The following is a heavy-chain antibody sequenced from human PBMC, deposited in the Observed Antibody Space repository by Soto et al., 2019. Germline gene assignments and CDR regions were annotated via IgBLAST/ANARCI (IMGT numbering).Heavy chain of an antibody. CDR1: GGSISSGGYY. V-gene: IGHV4-31*03. Sequence: PSDTLSLTCTVSGGSISSGGYYWSWIRQHPGKGLEWIGYIYYSGSTYYNPSLKSRVTISVDTSKNQFSLKLSSVTAADTAVYYCARRWPTYDSSGYHPLDNWGQGTLVTVSS. CDR2: IYYSGST. CDR3: ARRWPTYDSSGYHPLDN. D-gene: IGHD3-22*01. J-gene: IGHJ4*02.